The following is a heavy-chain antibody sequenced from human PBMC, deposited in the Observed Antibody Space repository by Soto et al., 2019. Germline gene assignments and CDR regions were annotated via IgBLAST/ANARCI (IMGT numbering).Heavy chain of an antibody. CDR1: GFTFSGYG. Sequence: QVQLVESGGGVVQPGRSLRLSCAASGFTFSGYGMHWVRQAPGKGLEWVAVIRYDGSNTYYADSVKGRFTISRDNPKNTLYLQMNSLRAEDTAVYYCARDGVGATTYFGYFDYWGQGPLVTVSS. V-gene: IGHV3-33*01. CDR3: ARDGVGATTYFGYFDY. J-gene: IGHJ4*02. D-gene: IGHD1-26*01. CDR2: IRYDGSNT.